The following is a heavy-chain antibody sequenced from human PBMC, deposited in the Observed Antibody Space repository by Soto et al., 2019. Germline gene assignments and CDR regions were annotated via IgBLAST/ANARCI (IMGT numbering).Heavy chain of an antibody. V-gene: IGHV3-30*03. D-gene: IGHD4-17*01. J-gene: IGHJ4*02. Sequence: GGSLRLSCAASGFTFNSHGMHWVRQAPGKGLKWISRISHDGSLEDYAESVKGRFTISRDSSKDTVYLQMNSLTTEDTGLYYCTRALYQMDYGEVFDYWGQGTQVTVSS. CDR1: GFTFNSHG. CDR3: TRALYQMDYGEVFDY. CDR2: ISHDGSLE.